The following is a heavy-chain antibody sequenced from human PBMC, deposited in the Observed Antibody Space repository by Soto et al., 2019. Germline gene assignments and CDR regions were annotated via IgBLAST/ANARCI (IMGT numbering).Heavy chain of an antibody. Sequence: GASVKVSCKASGYTFTSYDINWVRQATGQGLEWMGWMNPNSGNTGYAQKFQGRVTMTRNTSISTAYMGLSSLRSEDTAVYYCARAAGDYDFWSGPYYYYYYMDVWGKGTTVTVSS. CDR1: GYTFTSYD. D-gene: IGHD3-3*01. J-gene: IGHJ6*03. V-gene: IGHV1-8*01. CDR3: ARAAGDYDFWSGPYYYYYYMDV. CDR2: MNPNSGNT.